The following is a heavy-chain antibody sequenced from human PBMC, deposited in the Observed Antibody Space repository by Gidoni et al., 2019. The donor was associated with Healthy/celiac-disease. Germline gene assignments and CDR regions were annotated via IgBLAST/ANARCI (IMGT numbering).Heavy chain of an antibody. Sequence: QVQLVESGGGVVQPGRSVRLSCAASGFTLSRHGMHWVRQAPGKGLEWVAVLSYDGSNKYYADSVKGRFTISRDNSKNTLYLQMNSLRAEDTAVYYCAKDPAVRLGELSPPDYWGQGTLVTVSS. D-gene: IGHD3-16*02. J-gene: IGHJ4*02. CDR1: GFTLSRHG. V-gene: IGHV3-30*18. CDR2: LSYDGSNK. CDR3: AKDPAVRLGELSPPDY.